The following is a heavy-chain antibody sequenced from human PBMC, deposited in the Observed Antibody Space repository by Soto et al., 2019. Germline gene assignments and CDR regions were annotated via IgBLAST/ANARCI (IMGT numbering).Heavy chain of an antibody. CDR1: GFTFSRYT. CDR2: ISSDGGNK. D-gene: IGHD3-22*01. V-gene: IGHV3-30-3*01. CDR3: ARDGYYYDSSGYYWNLDY. J-gene: IGHJ4*02. Sequence: GGSLRLSCAASGFTFSRYTIHWVRQAPGKGLEWVAVISSDGGNKYYADSVKGRFTISRDNSKNTLYLQMNSLRAEDTAVYYCARDGYYYDSSGYYWNLDYWGQGTQVTGSS.